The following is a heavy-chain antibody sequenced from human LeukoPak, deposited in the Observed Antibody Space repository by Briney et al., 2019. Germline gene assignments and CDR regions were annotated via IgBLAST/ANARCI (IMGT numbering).Heavy chain of an antibody. J-gene: IGHJ4*02. V-gene: IGHV2-70*11. Sequence: SGPTQVNLTQTLTLPRTFSGLSLRTSGMCVTWIRQPPGKALEWLARIDWDDDKYYSTSLKTRLTISKDTSKNQVVLTMTNMDPVDTATYYCARMRAYSNVYYFDYWGQGTLVTVSA. CDR3: ARMRAYSNVYYFDY. D-gene: IGHD4-11*01. CDR1: GLSLRTSGMC. CDR2: IDWDDDK.